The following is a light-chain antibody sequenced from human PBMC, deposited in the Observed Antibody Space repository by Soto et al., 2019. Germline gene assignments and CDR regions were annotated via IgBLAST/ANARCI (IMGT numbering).Light chain of an antibody. V-gene: IGKV3-20*01. CDR1: QSVSNY. CDR3: QQYGGSPQT. J-gene: IGKJ1*01. Sequence: EIELPQFPCTLSLSPGERATLSCRASQSVSNYLAWYQQKPGQAPRLLIYGASRRATVIPDRFSGSGSGTDFTLTISRLEPEDFAVYYCQQYGGSPQTFGQGTKVDIK. CDR2: GAS.